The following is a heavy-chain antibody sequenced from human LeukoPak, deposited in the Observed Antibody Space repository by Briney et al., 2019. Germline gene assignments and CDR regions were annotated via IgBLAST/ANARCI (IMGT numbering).Heavy chain of an antibody. J-gene: IGHJ4*02. D-gene: IGHD2-2*02. CDR3: ARSRGQLLYQNFDY. Sequence: SEILSLTCTVSGYSISSGYYWGWIRQPPGKGLEWIGSIYHSGSTYYNPSLKSRVTISVDTSKNQFSLKLSSVTAADTAVYYCARSRGQLLYQNFDYWGQGTLVTVSS. CDR1: GYSISSGYY. V-gene: IGHV4-38-2*02. CDR2: IYHSGST.